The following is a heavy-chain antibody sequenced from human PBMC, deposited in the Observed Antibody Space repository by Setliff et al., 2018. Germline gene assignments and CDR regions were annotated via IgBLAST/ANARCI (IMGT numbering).Heavy chain of an antibody. D-gene: IGHD5-18*01. CDR2: IKQDGSEK. Sequence: GGSLRLSCAASGFTFSNSWMSWVRQAPGKGLERVANIKQDGSEKYYVDSVKGRFTISRDNAKNSLYLQMNSLRAEDTAVYYCARLSSLDTAMVTVDYWGQGTLVTVSS. CDR1: GFTFSNSW. J-gene: IGHJ4*02. CDR3: ARLSSLDTAMVTVDY. V-gene: IGHV3-7*01.